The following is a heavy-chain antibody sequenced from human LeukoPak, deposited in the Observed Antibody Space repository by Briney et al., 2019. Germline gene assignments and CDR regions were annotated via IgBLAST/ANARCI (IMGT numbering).Heavy chain of an antibody. CDR2: ISSRSSYI. D-gene: IGHD3-16*01. Sequence: GGSLRLSCAASGFTFSSYSMNWVRQAPGKGLEWVSSISSRSSYIYYADSVKGRFTISRDNAKNSLYLQMNSLRAEDTAVYYCAREGVDRRGVYYYYMDVWAKGPRSPSP. J-gene: IGHJ6*03. CDR1: GFTFSSYS. V-gene: IGHV3-21*04. CDR3: AREGVDRRGVYYYYMDV.